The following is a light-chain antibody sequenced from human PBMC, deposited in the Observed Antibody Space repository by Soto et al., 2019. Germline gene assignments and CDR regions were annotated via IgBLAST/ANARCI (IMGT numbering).Light chain of an antibody. CDR1: ALPKQY. Sequence: SYELTQPPSVSVSPGQTARISCSGDALPKQYAYWYQQKPGQAPVLVIYKDNERPSGIPERFSGSSSGTTVTLTISGVQAEDEADYYCQSTDSSGISPHVIFGGGTKVTVL. CDR2: KDN. V-gene: IGLV3-25*02. CDR3: QSTDSSGISPHVI. J-gene: IGLJ2*01.